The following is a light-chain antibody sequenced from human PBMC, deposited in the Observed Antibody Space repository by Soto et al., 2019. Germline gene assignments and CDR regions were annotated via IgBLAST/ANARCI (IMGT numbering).Light chain of an antibody. V-gene: IGKV3-11*01. Sequence: EIVLTQSPATLSLSPGERATLSCRASQSINNYLAWYQQKPGQAPRLLISDASNRATGIPARFSGSGSGTDFTLTISSLEPEDFAVYFCQQRSNWLFTFGPGTKVDIK. J-gene: IGKJ3*01. CDR2: DAS. CDR1: QSINNY. CDR3: QQRSNWLFT.